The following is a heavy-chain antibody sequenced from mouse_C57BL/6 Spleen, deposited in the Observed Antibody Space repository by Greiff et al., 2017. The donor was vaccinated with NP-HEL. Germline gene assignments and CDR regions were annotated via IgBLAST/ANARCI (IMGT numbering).Heavy chain of an antibody. D-gene: IGHD1-1*01. CDR3: AKSSDDSGSSHWYFDV. J-gene: IGHJ1*03. V-gene: IGHV14-2*01. CDR1: GFNIKDYY. CDR2: IDPEDGET. Sequence: EVQLQQSGAELVKPGASVKLSCTASGFNIKDYYMHWVKQRTEQGLEWIGRIDPEDGETKYAPKFQGKATITAETSSNTSYLQLSSLTSEDTAVYYCAKSSDDSGSSHWYFDVWGTGTTVTVSS.